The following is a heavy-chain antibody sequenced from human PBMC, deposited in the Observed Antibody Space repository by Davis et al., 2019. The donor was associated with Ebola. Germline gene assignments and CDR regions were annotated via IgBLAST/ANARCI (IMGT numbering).Heavy chain of an antibody. CDR3: AKDPSGVPAAILDY. D-gene: IGHD2-2*01. J-gene: IGHJ4*02. V-gene: IGHV3-7*03. Sequence: GGSLRLSCAASGFTFSSYWMSWVCQAPGKGLEWVANIKQDGSEKYYVDSVKGRFTISRDNSKNTLYLQMNSLRAEDTAVYYCAKDPSGVPAAILDYWGQGTLVTVSS. CDR2: IKQDGSEK. CDR1: GFTFSSYW.